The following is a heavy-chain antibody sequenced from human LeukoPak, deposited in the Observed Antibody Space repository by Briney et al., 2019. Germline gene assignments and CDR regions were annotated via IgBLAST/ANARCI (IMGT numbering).Heavy chain of an antibody. V-gene: IGHV3-11*01. CDR1: VFTFSDYY. D-gene: IGHD2-2*02. J-gene: IGHJ4*02. Sequence: GGSLRLSCAASVFTFSDYYMSWIRQAPGKGLEWVSYISRSGSTIYYADSVKGRFTISRDNAKNSLYLQMNSLRAEDTAVYYCARVSRVCSSTSCYNLFDYWGQGTLVTVSS. CDR3: ARVSRVCSSTSCYNLFDY. CDR2: ISRSGSTI.